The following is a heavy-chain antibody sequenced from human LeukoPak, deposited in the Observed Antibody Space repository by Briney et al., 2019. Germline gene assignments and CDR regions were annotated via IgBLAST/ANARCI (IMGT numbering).Heavy chain of an antibody. J-gene: IGHJ4*02. CDR2: IYRDTTT. D-gene: IGHD5-18*01. V-gene: IGHV3-66*01. CDR3: ARNGGYSYGYGFDY. Sequence: SGGSLRLSCVATGFTASGTYMSWVRQAPGKGLEWVSVIYRDTTTYYADSVKGRFTVSGDNSKNILYLQMNSLRAEDTAVYYCARNGGYSYGYGFDYWGQGTLVTVSS. CDR1: GFTASGTY.